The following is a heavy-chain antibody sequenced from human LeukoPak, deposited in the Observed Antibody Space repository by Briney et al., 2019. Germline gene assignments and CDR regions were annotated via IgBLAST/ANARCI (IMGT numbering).Heavy chain of an antibody. J-gene: IGHJ4*02. CDR3: VREEAGGHFDY. D-gene: IGHD6-13*01. CDR1: GYTFTSYF. Sequence: ASVKVSCKASGYTFTSYFIHWVRQAPGQGLEWMGIIDPSDDDKNYAQKFRGRVTVTRDTSTSTVYMELGSLGSDDTVVYYCVREEAGGHFDYWGQGTLVTVSS. CDR2: IDPSDDDK. V-gene: IGHV1-46*01.